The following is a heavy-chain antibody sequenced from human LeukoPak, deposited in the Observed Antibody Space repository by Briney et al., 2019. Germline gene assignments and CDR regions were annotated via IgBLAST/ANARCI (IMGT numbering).Heavy chain of an antibody. D-gene: IGHD7-27*01. CDR2: IYYSGST. CDR1: GGSISSSSYY. J-gene: IGHJ3*02. V-gene: IGHV4-39*01. Sequence: SETLSLTCTVSGGSISSSSYYWGWIRQPPGKGLEWIGSIYYSGSTYYNPSLKSRVTISVDTSKNQFSLKLSSVTAADTAVYYCARLSQGWGSPYAFDIWGQGTMVTVSS. CDR3: ARLSQGWGSPYAFDI.